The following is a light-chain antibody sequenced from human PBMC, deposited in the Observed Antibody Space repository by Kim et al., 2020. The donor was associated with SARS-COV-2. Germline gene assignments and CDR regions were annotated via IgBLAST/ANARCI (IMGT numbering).Light chain of an antibody. CDR2: QHN. J-gene: IGLJ2*01. V-gene: IGLV3-1*01. Sequence: SYELTQPPSVSVSPGQTASITCSGDKLGDKYACWYQQKPGQSPVLVIYQHNKRPSGIPERFSGSNSGNTATLTISGTQAMDEADYYCQAWDSSNVVFGGG. CDR1: KLGDKY. CDR3: QAWDSSNVV.